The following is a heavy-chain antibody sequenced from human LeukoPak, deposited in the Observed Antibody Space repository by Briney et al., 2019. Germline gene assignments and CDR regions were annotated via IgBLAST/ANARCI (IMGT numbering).Heavy chain of an antibody. V-gene: IGHV3-33*01. Sequence: GGSLRLSCAASGFTFSSYGMHWVRQAPGKGLEWVAVIWYDGSNKYYADSVKGRFTISRDNSKNTLYLQMNSLRAEDTAVYYCARGPDYYDSGGYSFDYWGQGTLVTVSS. CDR2: IWYDGSNK. J-gene: IGHJ4*02. CDR1: GFTFSSYG. D-gene: IGHD3-22*01. CDR3: ARGPDYYDSGGYSFDY.